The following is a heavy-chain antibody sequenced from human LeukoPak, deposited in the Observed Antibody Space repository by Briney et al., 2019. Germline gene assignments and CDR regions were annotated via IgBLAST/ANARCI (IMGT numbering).Heavy chain of an antibody. CDR3: ARHQVGATGYKWFDP. D-gene: IGHD1-26*01. V-gene: IGHV4-39*01. Sequence: SETLSLTCTVSGGSISSSSYYWGWIRQPPGKGLEWIGSIYYSGSTYYNPSLKSRVTISVDTSKNQFSLKLSSVTAADTAVYYCARHQVGATGYKWFDPSRQGSLVTVSS. J-gene: IGHJ5*02. CDR2: IYYSGST. CDR1: GGSISSSSYY.